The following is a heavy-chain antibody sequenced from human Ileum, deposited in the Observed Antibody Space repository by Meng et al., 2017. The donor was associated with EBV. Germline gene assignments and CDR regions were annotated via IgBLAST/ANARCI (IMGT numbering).Heavy chain of an antibody. Sequence: VSRAESGPDLVRPSGSRSSPCGVSGGAISRSDWWSWVRQPPGKGLEWIGETSHSGSTNYSPSLKSRVTISLDKSKNQLSLKLNSVTAADTAVYYCASSDYYRSDYWGQGTLVTVSS. V-gene: IGHV4-4*02. J-gene: IGHJ4*02. CDR2: TSHSGST. D-gene: IGHD3-22*01. CDR3: ASSDYYRSDY. CDR1: GGAISRSDW.